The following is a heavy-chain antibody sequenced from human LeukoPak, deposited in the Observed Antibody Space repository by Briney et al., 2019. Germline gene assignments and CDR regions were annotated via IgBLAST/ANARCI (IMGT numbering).Heavy chain of an antibody. CDR3: AKRRDYFDL. V-gene: IGHV3-11*01. Sequence: GRSLRLSCEASGFTISDFYMSWIRQAPGKGLEWLSYISGSGNNIYYADSVRGRFTISRDNSQNSLYLQMNSLRTEDTAVYYCAKRRDYFDLWGQGALVTVSS. J-gene: IGHJ4*02. CDR2: ISGSGNNI. CDR1: GFTISDFY.